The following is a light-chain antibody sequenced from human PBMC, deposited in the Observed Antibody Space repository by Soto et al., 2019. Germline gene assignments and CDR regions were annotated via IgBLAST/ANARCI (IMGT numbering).Light chain of an antibody. CDR1: SSDVGGPKY. Sequence: ALAQPASVSGYPGQSITISCTGTSSDVGGPKYVSWYQQHPGEAPKLILYEVAYRPSGVSNRFSGAKSGNTASVTVSGLRAEDEADYYCSSKTSSGTLYVFGTGTKVTVL. CDR2: EVA. CDR3: SSKTSSGTLYV. V-gene: IGLV2-14*01. J-gene: IGLJ1*01.